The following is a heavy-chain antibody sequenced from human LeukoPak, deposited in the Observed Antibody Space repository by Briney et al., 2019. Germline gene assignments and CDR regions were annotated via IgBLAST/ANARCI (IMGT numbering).Heavy chain of an antibody. CDR3: ARAAYCSSTSCYGSDI. V-gene: IGHV3-74*01. D-gene: IGHD2-2*01. Sequence: GGSLRLSCAASGFTFSSYWMHWVRQAPGKGLMWVSRIKSDGSSTSYADSVKGRFTISRDNAKNTLYLQMNSLRAEDTAVYYCARAAYCSSTSCYGSDIWGQGTMVTVSS. CDR1: GFTFSSYW. J-gene: IGHJ3*02. CDR2: IKSDGSST.